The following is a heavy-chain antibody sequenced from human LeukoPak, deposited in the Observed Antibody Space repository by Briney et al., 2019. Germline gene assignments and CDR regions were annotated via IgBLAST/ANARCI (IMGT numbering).Heavy chain of an antibody. J-gene: IGHJ4*02. Sequence: GASVKVSCKASGYTFTSYDINWVRQATGQGLEWMGWMNPNSGNTGYAQKFQGRVTMTRNTSISTAYMELSSLRSEDTAVYYCARGPVISSSWYRGPYYFDYWGQGTLVTVSS. CDR2: MNPNSGNT. V-gene: IGHV1-8*01. CDR1: GYTFTSYD. D-gene: IGHD6-13*01. CDR3: ARGPVISSSWYRGPYYFDY.